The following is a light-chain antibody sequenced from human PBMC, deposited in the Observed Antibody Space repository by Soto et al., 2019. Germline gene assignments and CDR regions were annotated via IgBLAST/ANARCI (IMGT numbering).Light chain of an antibody. CDR2: DAS. Sequence: EIVLTQSPATLSLSPGERATLSCRASQSVSSYLAWYQQKPGQAPRLLIYDASNRATGIPARFSGSGSGTDFTLNISSLEPEDFAVYDCQQRSNWPLTFGGRTKVEIK. V-gene: IGKV3-11*01. CDR1: QSVSSY. CDR3: QQRSNWPLT. J-gene: IGKJ4*01.